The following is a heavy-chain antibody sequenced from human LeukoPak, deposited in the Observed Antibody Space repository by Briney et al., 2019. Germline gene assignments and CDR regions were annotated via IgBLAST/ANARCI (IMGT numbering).Heavy chain of an antibody. J-gene: IGHJ5*02. D-gene: IGHD3-22*01. CDR2: IYRGGST. CDR1: GFTVSSNY. V-gene: IGHV3-53*01. Sequence: GGSLRLSCAASGFTVSSNYMSWVRQAPGKGLEWVSVIYRGGSTDYADSVKGRFTISRDNSKNTLYLQMNSLRAEDTAVYYCARVNYDSSGYYTNWFDPWGQGTLVTVSS. CDR3: ARVNYDSSGYYTNWFDP.